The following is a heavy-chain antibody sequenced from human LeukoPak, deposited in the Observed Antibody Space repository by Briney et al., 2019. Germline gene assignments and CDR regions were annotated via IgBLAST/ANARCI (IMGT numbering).Heavy chain of an antibody. V-gene: IGHV3-23*01. CDR3: ARDLYDYGSY. Sequence: GGSLRLSCAASGFTFSSYAMSWVRQAPGKGLEWVSAISGSGGSTYYADSVKGRFTISRDNSKNTLYLRMNSLRTEDTAVYYCARDLYDYGSYWGQGTLVTVSS. J-gene: IGHJ4*02. CDR2: ISGSGGST. D-gene: IGHD4/OR15-4a*01. CDR1: GFTFSSYA.